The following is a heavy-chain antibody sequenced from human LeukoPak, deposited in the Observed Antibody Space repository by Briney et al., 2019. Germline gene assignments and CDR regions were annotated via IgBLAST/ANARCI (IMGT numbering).Heavy chain of an antibody. V-gene: IGHV4-59*08. J-gene: IGHJ6*03. Sequence: RSSETLSLTCTISGGSMSSYFWSWIRQTPGRGLEWIGYIYYSGSTKYNPSLKSRVTISVDTSKNQLSLKLSSVTAADTAVYYCAGPDIATRPRKYYYYYMDVWGKGTTVTVSS. CDR3: AGPDIATRPRKYYYYYMDV. D-gene: IGHD2-15*01. CDR2: IYYSGST. CDR1: GGSMSSYF.